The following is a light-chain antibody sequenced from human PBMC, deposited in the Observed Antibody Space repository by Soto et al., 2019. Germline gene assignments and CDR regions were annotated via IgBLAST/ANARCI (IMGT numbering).Light chain of an antibody. V-gene: IGKV3-15*01. CDR1: QSISSN. CDR3: QQYDELPLT. J-gene: IGKJ4*01. Sequence: EIVLTQSPATLSVSPGERATLSCRASQSISSNLAWYQQKPGKAARLLIYGASTRATGIPARFSGSGSGTECSLTISSLQSEEFAVYYCQQYDELPLTFGGGTKVEIK. CDR2: GAS.